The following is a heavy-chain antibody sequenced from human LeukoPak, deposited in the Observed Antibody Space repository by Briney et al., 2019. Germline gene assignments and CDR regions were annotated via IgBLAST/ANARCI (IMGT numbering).Heavy chain of an antibody. CDR3: ARDPRGVFVAAAGTTFDP. J-gene: IGHJ5*02. V-gene: IGHV3-48*04. CDR1: GFTFSSYS. Sequence: GGSLRLSCAASGFTFSSYSMNWVRQAPGKGLEWVSYISSSSSTIYYADSVKGRFTISRDNAKNSLYLQMNSLRAEDTAVYYCARDPRGVFVAAAGTTFDPWGQGTLVTVSS. D-gene: IGHD6-13*01. CDR2: ISSSSSTI.